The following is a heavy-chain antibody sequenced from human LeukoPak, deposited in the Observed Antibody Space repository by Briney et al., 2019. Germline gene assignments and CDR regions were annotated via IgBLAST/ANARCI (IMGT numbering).Heavy chain of an antibody. J-gene: IGHJ4*02. V-gene: IGHV4-4*02. CDR3: ARVTMEWLLSFDY. Sequence: SETLSLTCAVSGGSISSSNWWSWVRQPPGKGLEWIGEIYHSGSTNYNPSLKSRVTISVDRSKNQFSLKLSSVTAADTAVYYCARVTMEWLLSFDYWGQGTLVTVSS. CDR1: GGSISSSNW. D-gene: IGHD3-3*01. CDR2: IYHSGST.